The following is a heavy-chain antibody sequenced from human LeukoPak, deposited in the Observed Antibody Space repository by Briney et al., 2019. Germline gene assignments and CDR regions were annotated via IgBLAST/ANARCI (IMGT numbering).Heavy chain of an antibody. CDR1: GYSISSGYY. J-gene: IGHJ4*02. Sequence: SGTLSLTCTVSGYSISSGYYWGWIRQPPGKGLEWIGSIYHSGSTYYNPSLKSRVTISVDTSKNQFSLKLSSVTAADTAVYYCARFYVDTAPHFDYWGQGTLVTVSS. CDR2: IYHSGST. D-gene: IGHD5-18*01. CDR3: ARFYVDTAPHFDY. V-gene: IGHV4-38-2*02.